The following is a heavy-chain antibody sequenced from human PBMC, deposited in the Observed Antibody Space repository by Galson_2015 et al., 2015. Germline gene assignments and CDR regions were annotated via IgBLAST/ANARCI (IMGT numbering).Heavy chain of an antibody. D-gene: IGHD2-2*01. CDR1: GDSVSSGSYY. Sequence: ETLSLTCTVSGDSVSSGSYYWGWIRQPPGKGLEWIGSIYYSGSTYYNPSLRSRVTISVDTSKNQFSLKLTSVTAADTAEFYCARHYKSGFCSSTSCYFPDFWGQGALVTVSS. V-gene: IGHV4-39*01. J-gene: IGHJ4*02. CDR3: ARHYKSGFCSSTSCYFPDF. CDR2: IYYSGST.